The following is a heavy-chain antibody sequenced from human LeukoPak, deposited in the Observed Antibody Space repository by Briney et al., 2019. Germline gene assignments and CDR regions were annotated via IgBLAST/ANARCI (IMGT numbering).Heavy chain of an antibody. D-gene: IGHD2-2*02. CDR3: ARRLYRYFDY. V-gene: IGHV4-59*01. CDR1: GGSISSYY. Sequence: SETLFLTCTVSGGSISSYYWSWIRQPPGKGLEWIGYIYYSGSTKYNPSLKSRVTISVDTSKNQFSLKLSSVTAADTAVYYCARRLYRYFDYWGQGTLVTVSS. CDR2: IYYSGST. J-gene: IGHJ4*02.